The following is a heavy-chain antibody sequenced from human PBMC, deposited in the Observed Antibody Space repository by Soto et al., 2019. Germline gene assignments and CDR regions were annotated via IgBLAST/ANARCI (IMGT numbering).Heavy chain of an antibody. CDR1: GFTFSSYA. J-gene: IGHJ4*02. CDR3: ARGGADYEVGGYFDY. V-gene: IGHV3-30-3*01. CDR2: ISYDGSNK. Sequence: TGGSLRLSCAASGFTFSSYAMHWVRQAPGKGLEWVAVISYDGSNKYYADSVKGRFTISRDNSKNTLYLQMNSLRAEDTAVYYCARGGADYEVGGYFDYWGQGTLVTVSS. D-gene: IGHD4-17*01.